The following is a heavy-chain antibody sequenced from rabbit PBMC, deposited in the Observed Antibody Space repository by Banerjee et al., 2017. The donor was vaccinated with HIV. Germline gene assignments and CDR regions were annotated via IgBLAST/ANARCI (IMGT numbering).Heavy chain of an antibody. Sequence: QEQLEESGGGLVKPEGSLTLTCKASGFSFSNRYVMCWVRQAPGKGLEWIACIYTSSSGSTYYASWAKGRFTISKTSSTTLTLQMTSLTVADTATYFCARNYGLWGPGTLVTVS. CDR3: ARNYGL. CDR2: IYTSSSGST. V-gene: IGHV1S45*01. J-gene: IGHJ4*01. D-gene: IGHD6-1*01. CDR1: GFSFSNRYV.